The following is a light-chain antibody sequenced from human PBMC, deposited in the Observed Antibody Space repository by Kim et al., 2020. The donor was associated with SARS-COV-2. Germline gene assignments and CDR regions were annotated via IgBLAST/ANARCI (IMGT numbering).Light chain of an antibody. CDR1: SLRDYY. CDR2: GKN. V-gene: IGLV3-19*01. CDR3: NSRDNGHYHVL. Sequence: SSELTQDPVVSVALGQTVRITCQGASLRDYYATWYQQKPGQAPLLVIYGKNNRPSGIPDRFSGSSSGSTASLTITGAQAEDEADYYCNSRDNGHYHVLFGGGTQLTVL. J-gene: IGLJ2*01.